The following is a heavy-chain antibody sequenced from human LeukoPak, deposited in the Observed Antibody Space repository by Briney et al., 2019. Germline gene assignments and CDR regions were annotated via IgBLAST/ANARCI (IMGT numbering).Heavy chain of an antibody. D-gene: IGHD3-22*01. CDR3: AKDSSVYYHDSRNFDY. J-gene: IGHJ4*02. CDR2: IRFDGSNK. V-gene: IGHV3-30*02. Sequence: GSLRLSCAASGFTFSSYGIHWVRQAPGKGLEWVAFIRFDGSNKYYADSVKGRFTISRDNSKNTLYLQMNSLRAEDTAVYYCAKDSSVYYHDSRNFDYWGQGTLVTVSS. CDR1: GFTFSSYG.